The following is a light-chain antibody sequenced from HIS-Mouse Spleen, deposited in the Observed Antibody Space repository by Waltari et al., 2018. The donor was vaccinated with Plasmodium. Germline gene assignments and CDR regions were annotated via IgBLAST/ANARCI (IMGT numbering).Light chain of an antibody. CDR2: AVS. CDR3: SSYAGSNNLV. CDR1: SSDVGGYNY. Sequence: QSALTQPPSASGSPGQSVPISCTGTSSDVGGYNYVSWYQQHPGKAPKLMLYAVSKRPSGGPDRFSGSKTGNAASLTVSGLQAEDEADYYCSSYAGSNNLVFGGGTKLTVL. V-gene: IGLV2-8*01. J-gene: IGLJ2*01.